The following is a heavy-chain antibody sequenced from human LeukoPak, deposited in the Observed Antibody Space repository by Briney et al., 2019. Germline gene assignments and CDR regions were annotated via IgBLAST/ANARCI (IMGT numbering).Heavy chain of an antibody. D-gene: IGHD6-19*01. CDR2: ISGSGGST. Sequence: GGSLRLSCAASGFTFSSYAMSWVRQAPGKGLEWVSAISGSGGSTYYADSVKGRFTISRDNSKNTLYLQMNSLRAEDTAVYYCAKDGAPYSSGWYDYSFDYWGQGTLVTVSS. CDR1: GFTFSSYA. CDR3: AKDGAPYSSGWYDYSFDY. V-gene: IGHV3-23*01. J-gene: IGHJ4*02.